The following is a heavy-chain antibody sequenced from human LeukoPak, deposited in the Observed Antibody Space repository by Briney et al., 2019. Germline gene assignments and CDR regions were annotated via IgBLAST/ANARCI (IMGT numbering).Heavy chain of an antibody. D-gene: IGHD2-21*01. Sequence: SETLSLTCTVSGGSISSYYWTWIRQPPGKGLEWIGYIHYSGSTNYNPSLKSRVTISVDTSKNQFSLKLSSVTAADTAMYYCARAPLALIVFDIWGQGTMVTVSS. V-gene: IGHV4-59*01. CDR2: IHYSGST. J-gene: IGHJ3*02. CDR1: GGSISSYY. CDR3: ARAPLALIVFDI.